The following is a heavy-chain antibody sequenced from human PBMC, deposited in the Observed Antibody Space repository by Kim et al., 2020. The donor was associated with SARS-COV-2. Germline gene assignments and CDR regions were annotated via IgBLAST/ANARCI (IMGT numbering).Heavy chain of an antibody. CDR2: ISAYNGNT. D-gene: IGHD3-10*01. J-gene: IGHJ4*02. CDR1: GYTFTSYG. Sequence: ASVKVSCKASGYTFTSYGISWVRQAPGQGLEWMGWISAYNGNTNYAQKLQGRVTMTTDTSTSTAYMELRSLRSDDTAVYYCAREGGVVLWFGESKADYWGQGTLVTVSS. V-gene: IGHV1-18*01. CDR3: AREGGVVLWFGESKADY.